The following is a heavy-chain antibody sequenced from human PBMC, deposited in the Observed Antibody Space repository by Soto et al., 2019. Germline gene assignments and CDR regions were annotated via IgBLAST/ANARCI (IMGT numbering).Heavy chain of an antibody. CDR3: GMSRGWYAMHS. CDR1: GGSVTPNYW. Sequence: QLQESGPGLVKPSGTLSLTCAVSGGSVTPNYWWGWVRQSPVTGLAWIGDMSLSGPTNYSPSLKRRVTLSVDTSKNQFSLELKSVTAADTAVYFCGMSRGWYAMHSWGQGTMVTVSS. V-gene: IGHV4-4*02. D-gene: IGHD6-19*01. CDR2: MSLSGPT. J-gene: IGHJ4*02.